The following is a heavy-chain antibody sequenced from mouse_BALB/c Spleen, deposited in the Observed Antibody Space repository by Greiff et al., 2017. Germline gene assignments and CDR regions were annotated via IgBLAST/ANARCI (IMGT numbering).Heavy chain of an antibody. V-gene: IGHV5-6-3*01. D-gene: IGHD1-1*01. CDR3: ARRGDYYGSSHYFDY. Sequence: EVKLMESGGGLVQPGGSLKLSCAASGFTFSSYGMSWVRQTPDKRLELVATINSNGGSTYYPDSVKGRFTISRDNAKNTLYLEMSSLRSEDTAMYYCARRGDYYGSSHYFDYWGQGTTLTVSS. CDR1: GFTFSSYG. CDR2: INSNGGST. J-gene: IGHJ2*01.